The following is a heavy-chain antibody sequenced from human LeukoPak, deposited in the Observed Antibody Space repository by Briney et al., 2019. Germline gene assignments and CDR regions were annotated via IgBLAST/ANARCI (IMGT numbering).Heavy chain of an antibody. D-gene: IGHD5-18*01. CDR3: ARVRGEEEGIQLWFPFDY. Sequence: SETLSLTCTVSGGSISSSSYYWGWIRQPPGKGLEWIGSIYYSGSTYYNPSLKSRVTISVDTSKNQFSLKLSSVTAADTAVYYCARVRGEEEGIQLWFPFDYWGQGTLVTVSS. V-gene: IGHV4-39*07. J-gene: IGHJ4*02. CDR1: GGSISSSSYY. CDR2: IYYSGST.